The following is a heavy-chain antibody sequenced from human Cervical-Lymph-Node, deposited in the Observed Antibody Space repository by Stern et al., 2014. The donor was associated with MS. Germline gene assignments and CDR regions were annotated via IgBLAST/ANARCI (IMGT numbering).Heavy chain of an antibody. V-gene: IGHV4-31*03. D-gene: IGHD2-2*01. J-gene: IGHJ5*01. Sequence: VQLVESGPGLVKPSQTLSLTCTVSGGSISSGGYFWSWIRQHPGKGLEWIGVIYHSGSTCYSPSLKSRVTISVDTSKNQLFLKLNSVTAADTAVYYCARKGAIVPAAIENWFDSWGQGILVTVSS. CDR1: GGSISSGGYF. CDR2: IYHSGST. CDR3: ARKGAIVPAAIENWFDS.